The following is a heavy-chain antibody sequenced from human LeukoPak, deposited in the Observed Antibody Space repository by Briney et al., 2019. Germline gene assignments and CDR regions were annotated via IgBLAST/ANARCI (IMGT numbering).Heavy chain of an antibody. D-gene: IGHD6-13*01. CDR1: GFTFSNFA. V-gene: IGHV3-21*01. J-gene: IGHJ4*02. Sequence: GGSLRLSCAASGFTFSNFAMTWVRQAPGKGLEWVSSIVGSSSTYYADSLKGRFTISRDNAKNSLYLQMNSLRAEDTAVYYCARVGAGSSRDYWGQGTLVTVSS. CDR2: IVGSSST. CDR3: ARVGAGSSRDY.